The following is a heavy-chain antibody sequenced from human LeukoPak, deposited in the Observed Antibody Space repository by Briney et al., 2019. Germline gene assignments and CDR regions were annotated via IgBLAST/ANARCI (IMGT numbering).Heavy chain of an antibody. CDR1: GFTFDDYA. CDR3: AKSPGSYYVSAFDI. J-gene: IGHJ3*02. CDR2: ISWNSGSI. V-gene: IGHV3-9*01. D-gene: IGHD1-26*01. Sequence: TGGSLRLSCAASGFTFDDYAMHWVRQAPGKGLEWVSGISWNSGSIGYADSVKGRFTISRDNAKTSLYLQMNSLRAEDTALYYCAKSPGSYYVSAFDIWGQGTMVTVSS.